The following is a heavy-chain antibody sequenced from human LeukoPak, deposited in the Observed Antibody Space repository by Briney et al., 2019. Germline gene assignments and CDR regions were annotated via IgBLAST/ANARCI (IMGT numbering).Heavy chain of an antibody. CDR2: ITSSSSAI. CDR1: GFTFSTYS. J-gene: IGHJ4*02. V-gene: IGHV3-48*04. D-gene: IGHD5-12*01. Sequence: GGSLRLSCAASGFTFSTYSMNWVRQVPGKGLEWISYITSSSSAIHYTDSVKGRFTVSRDNAKNSLYLQMNSLRAEDTAVYYCARDNRGYDYWGQGTLVTVSS. CDR3: ARDNRGYDY.